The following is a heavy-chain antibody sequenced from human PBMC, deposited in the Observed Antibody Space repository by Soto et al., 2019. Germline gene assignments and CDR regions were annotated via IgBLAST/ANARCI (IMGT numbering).Heavy chain of an antibody. CDR3: ARSVYDILTGFRTSYGMDV. CDR1: GFSLSTSGMC. Sequence: SGPTLVNPTQTLTLTCTFSGFSLSTSGMCVSWIRQPPGKALEWLALIDWDDDKYYSTSLKTRPTISKDTSKNQVVLTMTNMDPVDTATYYCARSVYDILTGFRTSYGMDVWGQGTTVTVSS. V-gene: IGHV2-70*01. J-gene: IGHJ6*02. CDR2: IDWDDDK. D-gene: IGHD3-9*01.